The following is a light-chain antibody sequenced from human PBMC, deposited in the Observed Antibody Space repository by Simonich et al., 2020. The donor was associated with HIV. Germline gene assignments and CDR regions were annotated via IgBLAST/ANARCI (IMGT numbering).Light chain of an antibody. V-gene: IGKV3-11*01. CDR1: QSVSSY. CDR3: QQRSNWIT. CDR2: DAS. Sequence: EIVMTQSPATLSLSPGERATPSCRASQSVSSYLAWYQQKPGQAPRLLIYDASNRATGVPARFSGSGSGTDFTLTITSLESEDFAVYYCQQRSNWITFGQGTRLEIK. J-gene: IGKJ5*01.